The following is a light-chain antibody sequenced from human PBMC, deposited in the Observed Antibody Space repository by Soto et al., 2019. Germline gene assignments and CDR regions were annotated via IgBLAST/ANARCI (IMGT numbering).Light chain of an antibody. V-gene: IGLV2-14*03. CDR3: CSLTTSHTYV. CDR2: HVT. Sequence: QSVLAQHASVSGSPGQSITTSCTGTSSDIGHYDYVSWYQQHPGKAPKLMIYHVTYRPSGVSNRYSGSKSGNSASLTISGLQADDEADYYCCSLTTSHTYVFGTGTKVTVL. J-gene: IGLJ1*01. CDR1: SSDIGHYDY.